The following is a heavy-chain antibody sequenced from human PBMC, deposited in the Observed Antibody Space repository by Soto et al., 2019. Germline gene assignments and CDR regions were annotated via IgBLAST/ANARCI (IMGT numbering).Heavy chain of an antibody. V-gene: IGHV3-23*01. CDR1: GFTFSTSA. CDR3: ARGGAGHSPFDY. Sequence: EVQLLESGAGLVQPGGSLRLSCAASGFTFSTSAMTWVRQAPGTGLEWVSTVSGSGSRTYSADSVKGRFIVSRDNSKNTLYLQMNSLTAEDTALYYCARGGAGHSPFDYWGQGILVTVSS. CDR2: VSGSGSRT. D-gene: IGHD6-19*01. J-gene: IGHJ4*02.